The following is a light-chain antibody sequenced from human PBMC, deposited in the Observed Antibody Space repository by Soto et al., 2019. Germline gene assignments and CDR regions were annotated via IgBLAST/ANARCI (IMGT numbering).Light chain of an antibody. CDR2: GNS. CDR1: SSNIGAGYD. V-gene: IGLV1-40*01. J-gene: IGLJ1*01. CDR3: QSYDSSLSAYV. Sequence: QSVLTQPPSVFGAPGQRVTISCTGSSSNIGAGYDVHWYQQLPETAPKLLIYGNSNRPSGVPDRFSGSKSGTSASLAITGLQAEDEADYYCQSYDSSLSAYVFGTGTKVTVL.